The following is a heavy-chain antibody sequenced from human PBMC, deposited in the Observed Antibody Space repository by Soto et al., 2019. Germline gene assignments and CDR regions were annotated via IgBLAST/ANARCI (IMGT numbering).Heavy chain of an antibody. Sequence: SVKVSCKASGGTFSSYAISWVRQAPGQGLEGMGGIIPIFGTANYAQKFQGRVTITADKSTSTAYMELSSLRSEDTAVYYCARKSIGTMRGPYVGYYYYGMDVWGKGTTVKVYS. CDR2: IIPIFGTA. J-gene: IGHJ6*04. CDR1: GGTFSSYA. CDR3: ARKSIGTMRGPYVGYYYYGMDV. D-gene: IGHD3-10*02. V-gene: IGHV1-69*06.